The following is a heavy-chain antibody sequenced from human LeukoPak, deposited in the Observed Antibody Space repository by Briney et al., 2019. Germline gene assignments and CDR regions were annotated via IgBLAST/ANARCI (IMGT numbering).Heavy chain of an antibody. CDR2: IRYDGSNK. V-gene: IGHV3-30*02. J-gene: IGHJ5*02. Sequence: PGGSLRLSCAASGFTFSSYGMHWVRQAPGKGLEWVAFIRYDGSNKYYADSVKGRFTISRDNAKNSLYLQMNSLRAEDTAVYYCARELVIYPTDWFDPWGQGTLVTVSS. CDR3: ARELVIYPTDWFDP. D-gene: IGHD3-9*01. CDR1: GFTFSSYG.